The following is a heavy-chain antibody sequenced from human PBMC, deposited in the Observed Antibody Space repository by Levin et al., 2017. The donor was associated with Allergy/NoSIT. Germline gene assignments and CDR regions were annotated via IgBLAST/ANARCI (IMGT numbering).Heavy chain of an antibody. CDR3: GRGLGSPGILEF. CDR1: GYSITTGYF. D-gene: IGHD1-26*01. J-gene: IGHJ4*02. Sequence: NTSETLSLTCTVSGYSITTGYFWGWIRQPPGKGLEWIAAIYHSGTTYYKPSLKSRVTISVDTSKNQFSLKLSSVTAADTAVYYCGRGLGSPGILEFGGQGTLVTVSS. V-gene: IGHV4-38-2*02. CDR2: IYHSGTT.